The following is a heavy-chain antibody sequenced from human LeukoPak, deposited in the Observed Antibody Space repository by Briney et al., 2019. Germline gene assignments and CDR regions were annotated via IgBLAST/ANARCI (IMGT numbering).Heavy chain of an antibody. V-gene: IGHV3-23*01. D-gene: IGHD6-19*01. CDR3: AKDPYSSGPYNWFDP. J-gene: IGHJ5*02. Sequence: GGSLRLSCVVSGFTFSSYHMNWVRQAPGRGLEWVSAISGSGDSTYYADSVKGLFTISRDNSKNTLYLQMNRLRAEDTAVYYCAKDPYSSGPYNWFDPWGQGTLVTVSS. CDR2: ISGSGDST. CDR1: GFTFSSYH.